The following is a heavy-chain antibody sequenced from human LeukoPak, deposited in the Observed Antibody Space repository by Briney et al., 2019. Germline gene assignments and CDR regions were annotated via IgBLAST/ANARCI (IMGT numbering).Heavy chain of an antibody. CDR1: GFTFDDYG. CDR2: INWNGGRA. CDR3: ARNNWGIDY. D-gene: IGHD7-27*01. Sequence: PGGSLRLSCAASGFTFDDYGMSWVRQAPGKGLEWVSGINWNGGRAGYADSVKGRFTISRDNAKNTLYLQMTGLRVDDTAIYYCARNNWGIDYWGQGALVTVSS. J-gene: IGHJ4*02. V-gene: IGHV3-20*04.